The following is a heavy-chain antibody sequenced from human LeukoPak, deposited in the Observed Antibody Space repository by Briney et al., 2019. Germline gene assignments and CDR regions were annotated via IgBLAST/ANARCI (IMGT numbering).Heavy chain of an antibody. CDR3: ARDRLASYGYRRGHYYMDV. CDR2: FYRGGST. V-gene: IGHV3-66*02. CDR1: GYTVSKIY. Sequence: GVSVRLPCTASGYTVSKIYMIWVREAPGKGLEWLSVFYRGGSTYYADSVKGRFTISRDNSKNTLYLQMNSLRAGDTAVYYCARDRLASYGYRRGHYYMDVWGKGTTVTVSS. J-gene: IGHJ6*03. D-gene: IGHD5-18*01.